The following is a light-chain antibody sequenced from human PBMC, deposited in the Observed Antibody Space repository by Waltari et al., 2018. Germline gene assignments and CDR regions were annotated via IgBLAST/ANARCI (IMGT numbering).Light chain of an antibody. J-gene: IGKJ1*01. CDR1: QSINNW. V-gene: IGKV1-12*01. CDR3: QQANSFPRT. Sequence: DIQMTQSPSSVSASVGDRVTITCRPSQSINNWLAWYQQKPGKAPQLLISAASNLQSGVPSRFSGSRSGIDYTLTINSLQPEDSATYFCQQANSFPRTFGRGTKVEIK. CDR2: AAS.